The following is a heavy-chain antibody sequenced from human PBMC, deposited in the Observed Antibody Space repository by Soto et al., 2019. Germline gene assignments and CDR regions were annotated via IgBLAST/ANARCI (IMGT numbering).Heavy chain of an antibody. CDR3: ARSDYYYGMDV. J-gene: IGHJ6*02. Sequence: QVQLVQSGAEVKKPGASVKVSCKASGYTFTSYGISWVRQAPGQGLEWMGWISAYNGNTNYAQKLQGRVTMTTDTSKSTAYMELRSLRSEDTAVDYCARSDYYYGMDVWGQGTTVTVSS. CDR1: GYTFTSYG. CDR2: ISAYNGNT. V-gene: IGHV1-18*01.